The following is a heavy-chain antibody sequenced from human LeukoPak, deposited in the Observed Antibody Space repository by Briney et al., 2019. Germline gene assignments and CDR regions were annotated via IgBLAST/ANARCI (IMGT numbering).Heavy chain of an antibody. J-gene: IGHJ4*02. V-gene: IGHV3-53*01. CDR1: GFTVSSTY. D-gene: IGHD3-3*01. CDR3: ARGDFWSGFDY. CDR2: IYSAGST. Sequence: PGGSLRLSCAASGFTVSSTYMSWVRQAPGKGLEWVSIIYSAGSTYYADSVKGRFTISRDNSKNTLYLQMNSLRAEDTAVYYCARGDFWSGFDYWGQGTLVTVSS.